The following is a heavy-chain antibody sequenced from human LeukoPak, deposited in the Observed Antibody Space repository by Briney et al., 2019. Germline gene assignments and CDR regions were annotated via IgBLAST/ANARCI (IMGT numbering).Heavy chain of an antibody. V-gene: IGHV3-30-3*02. Sequence: PGGSLRLSCAASGFTFSSYAMHWVRQAPGKGLEWVAVISYDGSNKYYADSVKGRFTISRDNSKDTLFLQMNSLRPEDTAVYYCAKDGYSSAWYLKETAYYDFWGQGTLVTVSS. CDR3: AKDGYSSAWYLKETAYYDF. J-gene: IGHJ4*02. D-gene: IGHD6-19*01. CDR1: GFTFSSYA. CDR2: ISYDGSNK.